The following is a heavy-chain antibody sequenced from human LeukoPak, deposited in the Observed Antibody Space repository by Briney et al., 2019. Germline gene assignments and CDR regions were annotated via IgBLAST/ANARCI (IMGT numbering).Heavy chain of an antibody. CDR1: GGSFSGYY. V-gene: IGHV4-34*01. CDR3: ARAFLGTNYYDSSGDSYYFDY. CDR2: INHSGST. Sequence: SETLSLTCAVYGGSFSGYYRSWIRQPPGKGLEWIGEINHSGSTNYNPSLKSRVTISVDTSKNQFSLKLSSVTAADTAVYYCARAFLGTNYYDSSGDSYYFDYWGQGTLVTVSS. J-gene: IGHJ4*02. D-gene: IGHD3-22*01.